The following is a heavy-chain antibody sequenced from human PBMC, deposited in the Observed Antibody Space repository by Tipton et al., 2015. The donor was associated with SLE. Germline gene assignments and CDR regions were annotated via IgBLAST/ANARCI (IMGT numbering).Heavy chain of an antibody. CDR1: GGTFSSYA. V-gene: IGHV1-18*01. CDR3: ARAAGSSGYHGAFDI. CDR2: ISAYNGNT. Sequence: QVQLVQSGAEVKKPGSSVKVSCKASGGTFSSYAISWVRQAPGQGLEWMGWISAYNGNTNYAQKLQGRVTMTTDTSTSTAYMELRSLRSDDTAVYYCARAAGSSGYHGAFDIWGQGTMVTVSS. J-gene: IGHJ3*02. D-gene: IGHD3-22*01.